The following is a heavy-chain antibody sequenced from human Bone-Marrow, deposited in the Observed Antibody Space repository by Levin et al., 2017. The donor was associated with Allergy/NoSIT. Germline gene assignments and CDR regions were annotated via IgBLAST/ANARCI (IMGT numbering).Heavy chain of an antibody. CDR2: VNYDGRT. D-gene: IGHD4-23*01. Sequence: SETLSLTCTVSGASISDSDYFWSWIRQTPGKGLEWIGNVNYDGRTYYNPSLRSRVTISLDTSRNHFSLRLSSVTAADTAVYYCARYPYGGFDYWGQGTLVTVSS. J-gene: IGHJ4*02. V-gene: IGHV4-30-4*01. CDR3: ARYPYGGFDY. CDR1: GASISDSDYF.